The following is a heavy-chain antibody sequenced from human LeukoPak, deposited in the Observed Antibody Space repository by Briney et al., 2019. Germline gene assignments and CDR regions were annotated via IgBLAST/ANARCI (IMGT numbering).Heavy chain of an antibody. D-gene: IGHD6-25*01. V-gene: IGHV4-39*01. J-gene: IGHJ4*02. CDR3: ARRLGSAWYFDY. Sequence: SETLSLTCTVSGDSISNSNYHWGWFRPPPGQWLEWIGSIYYTGSTHYNPSLKSRVTISVDTSKNQFSLKLSSVTAADTAVFYCARRLGSAWYFDYWGQGTLVTVSS. CDR1: GDSISNSNYH. CDR2: IYYTGST.